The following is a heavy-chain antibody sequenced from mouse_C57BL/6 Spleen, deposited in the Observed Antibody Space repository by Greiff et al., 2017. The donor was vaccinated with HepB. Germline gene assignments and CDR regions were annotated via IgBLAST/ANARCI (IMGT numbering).Heavy chain of an antibody. CDR2: ISDGGSYT. D-gene: IGHD2-13*01. V-gene: IGHV5-4*01. CDR1: GFTFSSYA. J-gene: IGHJ3*01. CDR3: ARDGVRRTWFAY. Sequence: EVQLVESGGGLVKPGGSLKLSCAASGFTFSSYAMSWVRQTPEKRLEWVATISDGGSYTYYPDNVKGRFTISRDNAKNNLYLQMSHLKSEDTAMYYCARDGVRRTWFAYWGQGTLVTVSA.